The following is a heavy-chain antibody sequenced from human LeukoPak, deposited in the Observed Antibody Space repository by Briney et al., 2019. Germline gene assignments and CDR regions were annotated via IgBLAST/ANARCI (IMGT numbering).Heavy chain of an antibody. CDR3: AKWGDYDILTGYYDPDY. V-gene: IGHV3-23*01. CDR2: VNGRGDST. Sequence: GGSLRLSCAASGFTFSNYAMSWVRQAPGKGLEWVSAVNGRGDSTYYADSVKGRFTISRDTSKNTLYLQMNSLRAEDTAVYYCAKWGDYDILTGYYDPDYWGQGTRVTVSS. D-gene: IGHD3-9*01. J-gene: IGHJ4*02. CDR1: GFTFSNYA.